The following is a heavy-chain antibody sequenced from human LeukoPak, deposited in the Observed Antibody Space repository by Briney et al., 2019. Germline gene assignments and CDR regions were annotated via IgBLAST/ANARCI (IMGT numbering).Heavy chain of an antibody. D-gene: IGHD3-22*01. J-gene: IGHJ6*03. CDR1: GGSISSRSYY. Sequence: SETLSLTCTVSGGSISSRSYYWSWIRQPAGKGLEWIGRIYTSGSTNYNPSLKSRVTISVDTSKNQFSLKLSSVTAADTAVYYCARADYYDSSDSVEVYYYYYMDVWGKGTTVTVSS. V-gene: IGHV4-61*02. CDR3: ARADYYDSSDSVEVYYYYYMDV. CDR2: IYTSGST.